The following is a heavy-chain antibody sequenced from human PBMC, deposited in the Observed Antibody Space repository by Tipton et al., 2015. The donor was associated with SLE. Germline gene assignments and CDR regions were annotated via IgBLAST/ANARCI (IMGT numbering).Heavy chain of an antibody. CDR1: GFTLSTYA. J-gene: IGHJ4*02. D-gene: IGHD6-19*01. Sequence: RSLRLSCAASGFTLSTYAMHWVRQAPGKGLEWVAVISYDGSNKYYADSVKGRFTISRDNSKHTLYLQMSSLRAGDTAVYYCARDLTGSGWYGFDYWGQGTLVTVSS. CDR3: ARDLTGSGWYGFDY. V-gene: IGHV3-30*04. CDR2: ISYDGSNK.